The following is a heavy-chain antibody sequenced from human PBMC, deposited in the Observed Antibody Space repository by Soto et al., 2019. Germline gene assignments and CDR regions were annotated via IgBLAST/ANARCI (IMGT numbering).Heavy chain of an antibody. CDR2: IAYSGST. Sequence: QVQLQESGPGLVKPSQTLSRTCTMSGVASSSGGYYWSWIRQHPGKALEWIGYIAYSGSTYYNPSLQSRVTVSVDTSKNQCSLKLSSVTAADTAVYYWASSGDSYGPNPILEWGQGTLVTVSS. CDR1: GVASSSGGYY. J-gene: IGHJ4*02. D-gene: IGHD5-18*01. V-gene: IGHV4-31*03. CDR3: ASSGDSYGPNPILE.